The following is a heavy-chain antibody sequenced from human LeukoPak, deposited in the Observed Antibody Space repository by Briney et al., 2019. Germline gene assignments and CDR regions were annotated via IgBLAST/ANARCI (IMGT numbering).Heavy chain of an antibody. V-gene: IGHV1-2*02. CDR3: ARGIWGSSYGMDV. CDR1: GYTFTSYG. Sequence: ASVKVSCKASGYTFTSYGISWVRQAPGQGLEWMGWINPNSGGTNYAQKFQGRVTMTRDTSISTAYMELSRLRSDDTAVYYCARGIWGSSYGMDVWGQGTTVTVSS. CDR2: INPNSGGT. D-gene: IGHD3-16*01. J-gene: IGHJ6*02.